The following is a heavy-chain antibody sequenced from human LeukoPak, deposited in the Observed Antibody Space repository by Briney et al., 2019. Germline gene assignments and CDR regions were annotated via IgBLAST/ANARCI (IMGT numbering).Heavy chain of an antibody. CDR1: GGSISSSSYY. V-gene: IGHV4-39*01. J-gene: IGHJ6*03. CDR3: ARHKGYYYYMDV. CDR2: IYYSGST. Sequence: PSETLSLTCTVSGGSISSSSYYWGWIRQPPGKGLEWIGSIYYSGSTNYNPSLKSRVTISVDTSKNQFSLKLSSVTAADTAVYYCARHKGYYYYMDVWGKGITVTVSS.